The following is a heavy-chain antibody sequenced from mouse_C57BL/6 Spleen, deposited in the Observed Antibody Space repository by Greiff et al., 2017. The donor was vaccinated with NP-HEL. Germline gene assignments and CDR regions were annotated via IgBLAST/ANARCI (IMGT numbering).Heavy chain of an antibody. CDR1: GFTFSDYY. CDR3: ARDPDYGPFDY. Sequence: EVMLVESEGGLVQPGSSMKLSCTASGFTFSDYYMAWVRQVPEKGLEWVANINYDGSSTYYLDSLKSRFIISRDNAKNILYLQMSSLKSEDTATYYCARDPDYGPFDYWGQGTTLTVSS. J-gene: IGHJ2*01. D-gene: IGHD1-1*02. CDR2: INYDGSST. V-gene: IGHV5-16*01.